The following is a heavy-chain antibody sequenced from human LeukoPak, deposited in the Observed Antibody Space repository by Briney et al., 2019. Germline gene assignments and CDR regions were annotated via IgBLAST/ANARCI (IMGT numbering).Heavy chain of an antibody. CDR1: GFTFSSYA. V-gene: IGHV3-23*01. CDR2: ISGGGSGT. D-gene: IGHD3-22*01. Sequence: PAGSLRLSCPPSGFTFSSYAMSWVRQAPGKGLEWVAAISGGGSGTYYADSVRGRFTISRDNSKNTVYLQMNSLRAEDTAIYYCAKAVGSSGYFSRDAFDIWGQGTMVTVSS. CDR3: AKAVGSSGYFSRDAFDI. J-gene: IGHJ3*02.